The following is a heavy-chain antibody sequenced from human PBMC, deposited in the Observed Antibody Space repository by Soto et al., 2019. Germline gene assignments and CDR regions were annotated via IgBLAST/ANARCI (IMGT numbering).Heavy chain of an antibody. V-gene: IGHV3-30-3*01. CDR3: ARDAASYGDYGLQFEVIFDY. D-gene: IGHD4-17*01. CDR2: ISYDGSNK. CDR1: GFTFSSYA. J-gene: IGHJ4*02. Sequence: QVQLVESGGGVVQPGRSLRLSCAASGFTFSSYAMHWVRQAPGKGLEWVADISYDGSNKYYADSVKGRFTISRDNSKNALYLQMNSLRAEDTAVYYCARDAASYGDYGLQFEVIFDYLGQRTLVTVSS.